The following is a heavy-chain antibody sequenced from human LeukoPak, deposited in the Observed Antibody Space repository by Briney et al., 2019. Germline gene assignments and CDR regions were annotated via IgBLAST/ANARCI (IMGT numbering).Heavy chain of an antibody. D-gene: IGHD1-26*01. CDR3: ARHSRTYYDFDS. J-gene: IGHJ4*02. CDR2: IYHSGSA. Sequence: PSETLSLTCTVSGDSISPYYWSWIRQPPGKGLEWIGYIYHSGSAKYNPSPKSRVTISVDASENQFSLKVASVTAADTAVYYCARHSRTYYDFDSWGQGTLVTVSS. V-gene: IGHV4-59*01. CDR1: GDSISPYY.